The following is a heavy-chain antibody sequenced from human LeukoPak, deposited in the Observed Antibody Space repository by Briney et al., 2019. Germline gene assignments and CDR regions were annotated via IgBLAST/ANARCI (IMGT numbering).Heavy chain of an antibody. J-gene: IGHJ4*02. CDR3: ARVPWSGYYNYFDY. Sequence: PSETLSLTCTVSGYSISSGYYWGWIRQPPGKGLEWIGSIYRSGSTYYNPSLKSRVTISVDTSKNQFSLKLSSVTAADTAVYYCARVPWSGYYNYFDYWGQGTLVTVSS. V-gene: IGHV4-38-2*02. D-gene: IGHD3-3*01. CDR2: IYRSGST. CDR1: GYSISSGYY.